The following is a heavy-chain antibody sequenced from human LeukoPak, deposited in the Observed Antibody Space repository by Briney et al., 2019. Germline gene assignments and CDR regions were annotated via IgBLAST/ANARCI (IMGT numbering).Heavy chain of an antibody. J-gene: IGHJ4*02. CDR2: INPSGSST. D-gene: IGHD5-24*01. CDR1: GYTSTSYY. CDR3: ARGGPLYGYPCDY. Sequence: ASVEFSYEASGYTSTSYYMHWVRPAPGQGLEWMGIINPSGSSTSYAQKFQGRVTITRDTSTSTVYMELSSLRSEDTAVYYCARGGPLYGYPCDYWGQGTLVTVSS. V-gene: IGHV1-46*01.